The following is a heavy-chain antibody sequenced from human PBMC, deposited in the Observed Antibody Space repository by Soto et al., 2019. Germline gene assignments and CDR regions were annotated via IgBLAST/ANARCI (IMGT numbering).Heavy chain of an antibody. CDR2: MFYGVST. J-gene: IGHJ4*02. Sequence: SETLSLTCTVSGSSINSSGYYWGWIRQPPGKGLEWIGSMFYGVSTYYNPSLKSRVTVSVDTSKNQFSLNLRSVTAADTAVYCCARLPSRHLVDYWGQGTLVTVSS. V-gene: IGHV4-39*01. CDR1: GSSINSSGYY. CDR3: ARLPSRHLVDY. D-gene: IGHD3-3*02.